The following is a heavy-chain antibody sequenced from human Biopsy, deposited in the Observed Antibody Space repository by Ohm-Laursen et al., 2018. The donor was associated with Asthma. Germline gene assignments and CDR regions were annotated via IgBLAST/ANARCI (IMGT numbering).Heavy chain of an antibody. CDR1: GFSSSKYD. D-gene: IGHD1-26*01. CDR2: ISFDGSNE. Sequence: SLRLSCTASGFSSSKYDIHWVRQAPGKGLEWVAVISFDGSNEDYADSVKGRFTISRDNSKNTLFLEMNSLRPEDTAVYYCAKELFPGWELRRGPDSWGQGTLVAVSS. V-gene: IGHV3-30*18. CDR3: AKELFPGWELRRGPDS. J-gene: IGHJ4*02.